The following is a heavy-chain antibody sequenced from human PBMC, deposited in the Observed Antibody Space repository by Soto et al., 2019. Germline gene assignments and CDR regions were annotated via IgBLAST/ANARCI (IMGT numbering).Heavy chain of an antibody. Sequence: GRSLRLSGEASGCAFSSYAMSWVRQNPGKGLEWVSAISGSGGSTYYADSVKGRFTISRDNSKNTLYLQMNSLRAEDTAVYYCANADLMPGYFTVSVALVQGTLV. D-gene: IGHD3-9*01. V-gene: IGHV3-23*01. CDR3: ANADLMPGYFTVSVA. CDR1: GCAFSSYA. J-gene: IGHJ5*02. CDR2: ISGSGGST.